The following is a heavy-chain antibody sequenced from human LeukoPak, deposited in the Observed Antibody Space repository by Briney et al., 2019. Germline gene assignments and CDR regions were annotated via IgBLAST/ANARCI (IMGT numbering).Heavy chain of an antibody. J-gene: IGHJ3*02. CDR2: INPSGGST. CDR3: ARYRGIAAAGLDAFDI. CDR1: GYTFTGYY. Sequence: GASVKVSCKASGYTFTGYYMHWVRQAPGQGLEWMGIINPSGGSTSYAQKFQGRVTMTRDTSTSTVYMELSSLRSEDTAVYYCARYRGIAAAGLDAFDIWGQGTMVTVSS. V-gene: IGHV1-46*03. D-gene: IGHD6-13*01.